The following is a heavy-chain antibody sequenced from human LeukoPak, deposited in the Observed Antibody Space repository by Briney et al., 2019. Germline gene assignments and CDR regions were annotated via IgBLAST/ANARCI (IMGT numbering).Heavy chain of an antibody. CDR1: GGSMSSYY. D-gene: IGHD5/OR15-5a*01. Sequence: SETLSLTCIVSGGSMSSYYWSWVRQPAGKGLEWIGYIYSSGSTNFDPSLKSRVTISIDTSKNQFSLKLNSVTAADTAVYYCARHLVSTNLYMDVWGKGTTVTVSS. V-gene: IGHV4-59*08. J-gene: IGHJ6*03. CDR3: ARHLVSTNLYMDV. CDR2: IYSSGST.